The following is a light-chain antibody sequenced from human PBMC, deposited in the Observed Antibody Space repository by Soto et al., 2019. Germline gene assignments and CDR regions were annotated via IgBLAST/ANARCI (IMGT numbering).Light chain of an antibody. V-gene: IGLV2-8*01. J-gene: IGLJ1*01. CDR2: DVS. Sequence: QSALAQPASVSGSPGQSIAISCTGTSSDVGGYSYVSWYQQQPGKAPKLVIYDVSKRPSGVSDRFSGSKSGNTASLTVSGLQAEDEADYYCSSYAGSNNVFGTGTKVTVL. CDR1: SSDVGGYSY. CDR3: SSYAGSNNV.